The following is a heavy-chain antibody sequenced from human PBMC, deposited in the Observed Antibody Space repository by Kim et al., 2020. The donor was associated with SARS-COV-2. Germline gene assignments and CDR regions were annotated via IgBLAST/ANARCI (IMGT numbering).Heavy chain of an antibody. V-gene: IGHV1-2*02. CDR2: INPNRGGT. CDR1: GYTFTGYY. J-gene: IGHJ4*02. Sequence: ASVKVSCKASGYTFTGYYMHWVRQAPGQGLEWMGWINPNRGGTNYAQKFQGRVTMTRDTSISTAYMELSRLRSDDTAVYYCARVQDSSGWYVAFLYWGQGTLVTVSS. D-gene: IGHD6-19*01. CDR3: ARVQDSSGWYVAFLY.